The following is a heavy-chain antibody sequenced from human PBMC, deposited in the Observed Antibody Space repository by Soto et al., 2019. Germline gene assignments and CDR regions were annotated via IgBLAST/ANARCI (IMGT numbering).Heavy chain of an antibody. CDR1: GGSISSYY. CDR3: ARATRSGYYEIDY. D-gene: IGHD3-3*01. CDR2: IYYSGST. Sequence: SETLSLTCTVSGGSISSYYWSWIRQPPGKGLEWIGYIYYSGSTNYNPSLKSRVTISVDTSKNQFSLKLSSVTAADTAVYYCARATRSGYYEIDYWGQGTLVTVSS. V-gene: IGHV4-59*01. J-gene: IGHJ4*02.